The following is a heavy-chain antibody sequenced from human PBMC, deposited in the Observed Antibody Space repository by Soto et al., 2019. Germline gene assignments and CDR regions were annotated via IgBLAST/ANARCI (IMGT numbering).Heavy chain of an antibody. CDR2: ITGSGDRT. CDR1: GFTFNTYA. D-gene: IGHD2-8*01. CDR3: ARGVEGYCTSGSCLAYWSDP. V-gene: IGHV3-23*01. J-gene: IGHJ5*02. Sequence: EVQLLESGGGLVQPGGSLRLSCAGSGFTFNTYAMSWVRQAPGEGLEWVSAITGSGDRTFYADSVKGRFTIYRDNSRKTLYLQMSSLRAEETAVYYCARGVEGYCTSGSCLAYWSDPRGQGTLVTVSS.